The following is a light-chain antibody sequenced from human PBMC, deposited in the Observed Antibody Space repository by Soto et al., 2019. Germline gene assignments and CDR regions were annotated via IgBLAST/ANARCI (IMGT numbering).Light chain of an antibody. CDR1: QIVTGDY. CDR3: QQYGDSLLT. J-gene: IGKJ1*01. Sequence: EIVLTQSPGTLSLSPGEGATLSCRASQIVTGDYLAWYQQKPGQAPRLLMYDASTRATGIPDRFSGSGSGTDFTLIISRLEPEDFAVYYCQQYGDSLLTFGQGTKVDI. CDR2: DAS. V-gene: IGKV3-20*01.